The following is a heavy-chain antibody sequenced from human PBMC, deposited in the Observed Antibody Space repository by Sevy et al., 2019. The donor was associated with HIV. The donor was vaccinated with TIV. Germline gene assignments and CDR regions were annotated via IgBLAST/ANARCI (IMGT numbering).Heavy chain of an antibody. J-gene: IGHJ3*02. CDR2: IRSKAYGGTT. D-gene: IGHD3-22*01. Sequence: GGSLRLSCTASGFTFGDYAMSWFRQAPGKGLEWVGFIRSKAYGGTTEYAASVKGRFTISRDDSKSIAYLRMNSLKPEDTAVYYCNRERVDTYYYDSSGSSDAFDIWGQGTLVTVSS. CDR3: NRERVDTYYYDSSGSSDAFDI. CDR1: GFTFGDYA. V-gene: IGHV3-49*03.